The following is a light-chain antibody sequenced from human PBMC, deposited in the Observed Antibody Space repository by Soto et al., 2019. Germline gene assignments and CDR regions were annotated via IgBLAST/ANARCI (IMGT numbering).Light chain of an antibody. CDR3: CQARQPPRT. Sequence: DIVMTQSPLSLPVTPGEPASISCTSSASLLHSNGANYLDWYIRKPGQSPQLLIYLGSYRASGVPDRFSGSGAGTDFTLEISRVEADDVGVYYCCQARQPPRTFGQGTKVEIK. V-gene: IGKV2-28*01. CDR1: ASLLHSNGANY. CDR2: LGS. J-gene: IGKJ1*01.